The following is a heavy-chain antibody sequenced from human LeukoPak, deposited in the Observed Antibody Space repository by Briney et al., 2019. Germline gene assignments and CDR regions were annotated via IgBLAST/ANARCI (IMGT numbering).Heavy chain of an antibody. V-gene: IGHV1-18*01. CDR2: ISAYNGNT. CDR1: GYTFTSYG. D-gene: IGHD2-15*01. J-gene: IGHJ5*02. Sequence: GASVKVSCKASGYTFTSYGISWVRQAPGQGLEWMGWISAYNGNTNYAQKLQGRVTMTTDTSTSTAYMELRSLRSEDTAVYYCARGPSAYCSGGSCYSGSAWFDPWGQGTLVTVSS. CDR3: ARGPSAYCSGGSCYSGSAWFDP.